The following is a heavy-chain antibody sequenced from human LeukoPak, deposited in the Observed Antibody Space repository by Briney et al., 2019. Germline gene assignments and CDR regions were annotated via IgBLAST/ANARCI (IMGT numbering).Heavy chain of an antibody. CDR1: GGSISSYY. D-gene: IGHD3-10*01. Sequence: SETLSLTCTVSGGSISSYYWSWIRQPPGKGLEWIGYIYYSGSTNYNPSLKSRVTISVGTSKNQFSLKLSSVTAADTAVYYCARDNYYGSGSNNWFDPWGQGTLVTVSS. CDR2: IYYSGST. V-gene: IGHV4-59*01. CDR3: ARDNYYGSGSNNWFDP. J-gene: IGHJ5*02.